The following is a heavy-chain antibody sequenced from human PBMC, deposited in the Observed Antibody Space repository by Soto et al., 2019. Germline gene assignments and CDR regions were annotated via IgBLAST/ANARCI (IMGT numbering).Heavy chain of an antibody. CDR2: ISRSGGST. CDR3: AKDFGHYDILTGYATFDH. D-gene: IGHD3-9*01. V-gene: IGHV3-23*01. Sequence: EVQLLESGGGLVQPGGSLRLSCAASGFTFTTYAMSWVRQAPGKGLEWVSAISRSGGSTYYADSVKGRFAISRDNSKNKLYLQMNSLRAEDTAVYHCAKDFGHYDILTGYATFDHWGQGTLVTVSS. J-gene: IGHJ4*02. CDR1: GFTFTTYA.